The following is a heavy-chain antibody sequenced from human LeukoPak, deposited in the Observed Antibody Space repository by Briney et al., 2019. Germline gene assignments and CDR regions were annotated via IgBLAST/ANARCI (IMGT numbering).Heavy chain of an antibody. CDR3: AKGCGGYCTNGVRYMDV. CDR1: GFTVSSNY. D-gene: IGHD2-8*01. Sequence: GGSLRFSCAASGFTVSSNYMNWVRQAPGKGLEWVSVIYSGGSTYYADSVKGRFTISRDNSKNTLYLQMNSLRAEDTAVYYCAKGCGGYCTNGVRYMDVWARGTTDTVSS. J-gene: IGHJ6*03. V-gene: IGHV3-53*01. CDR2: IYSGGST.